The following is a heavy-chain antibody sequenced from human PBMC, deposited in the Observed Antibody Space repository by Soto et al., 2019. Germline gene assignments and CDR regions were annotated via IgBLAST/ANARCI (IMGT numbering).Heavy chain of an antibody. D-gene: IGHD3-22*01. V-gene: IGHV4-31*03. CDR3: ARGPDSSGYYYPYLDY. Sequence: SETLSLTCTVSGGSISSGGYYWSWIRQHPGKGLEWIGYIYYSGSTYYNPSLKSRVTISVDTSKNQFSLRLSSVTAADTAVYYCARGPDSSGYYYPYLDYWGQGTLVTVSS. J-gene: IGHJ4*02. CDR2: IYYSGST. CDR1: GGSISSGGYY.